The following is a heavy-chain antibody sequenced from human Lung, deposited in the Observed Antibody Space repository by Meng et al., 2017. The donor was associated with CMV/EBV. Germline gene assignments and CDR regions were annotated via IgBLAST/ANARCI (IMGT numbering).Heavy chain of an antibody. CDR1: GYTFIDYS. V-gene: IGHV1-2*02. Sequence: QVRLVQSGAEVKKPGASVKVSCKPSGYTFIDYSMHWLRQAPGQGLEWVGWINPKSGGTHYAQSFQGRVTITRDTSINTVYMEISSLKSDDTAVYYCTSAPGDYWGQGTLVTVSS. D-gene: IGHD1-14*01. CDR3: TSAPGDY. CDR2: INPKSGGT. J-gene: IGHJ4*01.